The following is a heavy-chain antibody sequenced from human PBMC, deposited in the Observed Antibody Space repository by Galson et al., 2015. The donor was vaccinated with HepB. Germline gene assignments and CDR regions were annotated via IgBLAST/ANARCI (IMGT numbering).Heavy chain of an antibody. V-gene: IGHV3-23*01. J-gene: IGHJ5*02. D-gene: IGHD3-10*01. Sequence: SLRLSCAASGFTFSSYAMSWVRQAPGKGLEWVSAISGSGGSTYYADSVKGRFTISRDNSKNTLYLQMNSLRAEDTAVYYCAKDRGSYGSESYYNVGNNWFDPWGQGTLVTVSS. CDR3: AKDRGSYGSESYYNVGNNWFDP. CDR2: ISGSGGST. CDR1: GFTFSSYA.